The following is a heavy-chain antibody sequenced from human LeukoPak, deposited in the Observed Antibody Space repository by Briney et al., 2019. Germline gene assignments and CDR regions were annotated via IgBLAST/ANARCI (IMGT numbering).Heavy chain of an antibody. CDR3: ACEGYSSLPIF. CDR2: TYHSGST. J-gene: IGHJ3*01. Sequence: SETLSLTCAVSGGSISSSNWWSWVCQPPGKGLEWIGETYHSGSTNYNPSFKSRVTISVDKSKNQFSLKLSSVTAADTAVYYCACEGYSSLPIFWGQGTMVTVSS. CDR1: GGSISSSNW. D-gene: IGHD5-18*01. V-gene: IGHV4-4*02.